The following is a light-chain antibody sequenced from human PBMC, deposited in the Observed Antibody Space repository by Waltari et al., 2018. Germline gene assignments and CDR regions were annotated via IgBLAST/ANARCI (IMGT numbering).Light chain of an antibody. V-gene: IGLV1-40*01. CDR1: SSNIRAGSD. CDR2: GNS. Sequence: QSVLTQPPSVSGAPGQRATISCPGSSSNIRAGSDVHWYQQLPGTAPKLLIYGNSNLPSGVPDRFSGSKSGTSASLAITGLQAEDEADYYCQSYDSSLSGYVFGTGTKVTVL. J-gene: IGLJ1*01. CDR3: QSYDSSLSGYV.